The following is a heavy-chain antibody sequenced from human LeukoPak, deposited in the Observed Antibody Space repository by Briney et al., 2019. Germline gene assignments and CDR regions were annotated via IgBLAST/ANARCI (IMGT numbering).Heavy chain of an antibody. CDR3: ARAAPYYDILTGYPDY. J-gene: IGHJ4*02. CDR2: TYSNGRT. V-gene: IGHV3-53*01. Sequence: PGGSLRLSCAASGFTVSSNYMSWVRRAPGKGLEWVSVTYSNGRTYYADSVKGRFTISRDNAKNSLYLQMNSLRAEDTAVYYCARAAPYYDILTGYPDYWGQGTLVTVSS. CDR1: GFTVSSNY. D-gene: IGHD3-9*01.